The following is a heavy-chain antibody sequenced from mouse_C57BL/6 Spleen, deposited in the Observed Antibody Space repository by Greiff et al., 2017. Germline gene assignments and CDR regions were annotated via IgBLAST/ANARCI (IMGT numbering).Heavy chain of an antibody. V-gene: IGHV1-64*01. CDR2: IHPNSGST. J-gene: IGHJ2*01. CDR3: APLYYYGSGFAY. CDR1: GYTFTSYW. Sequence: QVQLQQPGAELVKPGASVKLSCKASGYTFTSYWMHWVKQRPGQGLEWIGMIHPNSGSTNYNEKFKSKATLTVDKSSSTAYMQLSSLTSEDSAVYYCAPLYYYGSGFAYWGQGTTLIVSS. D-gene: IGHD1-1*01.